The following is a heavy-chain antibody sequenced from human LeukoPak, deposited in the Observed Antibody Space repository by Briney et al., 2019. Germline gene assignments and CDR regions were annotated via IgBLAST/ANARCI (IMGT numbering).Heavy chain of an antibody. CDR1: GFTFSSYG. D-gene: IGHD2-15*01. CDR2: IWYDGSNK. V-gene: IGHV3-33*01. CDR3: ASGRYCSGGSCYDAFDI. Sequence: PGGSLRLSCAASGFTFSSYGIHWVRQAPGKGLEWVAFIWYDGSNKYYADSVKGRFIISRDNSKNTLYLQMNGLRAEDTAVYYCASGRYCSGGSCYDAFDIWGQGTMVTVSS. J-gene: IGHJ3*02.